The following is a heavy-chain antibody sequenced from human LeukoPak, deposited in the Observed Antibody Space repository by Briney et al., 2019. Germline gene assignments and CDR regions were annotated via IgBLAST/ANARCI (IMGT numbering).Heavy chain of an antibody. V-gene: IGHV3-48*03. Sequence: SVKGRFTISRDNAKKSLYLQMNSLRAEDTAVYYCARAPGYSYGYLTFDYWGQGTLVTVSS. D-gene: IGHD5-18*01. CDR3: ARAPGYSYGYLTFDY. J-gene: IGHJ4*02.